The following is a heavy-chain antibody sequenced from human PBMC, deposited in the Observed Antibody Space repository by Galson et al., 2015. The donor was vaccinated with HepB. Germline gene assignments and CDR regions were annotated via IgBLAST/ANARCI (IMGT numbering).Heavy chain of an antibody. D-gene: IGHD4-11*01. CDR1: GFTFSSYG. CDR3: ARVFLDGLYSRDYFDY. Sequence: SLRLSCAASGFTFSSYGMHWVRQAPGKGLEWVAVIWYHGSNKYYADSVKGRFTISRDNSKNTLYLQMNSLRAEDTAVYYCARVFLDGLYSRDYFDYWGQGTLVTVSS. CDR2: IWYHGSNK. V-gene: IGHV3-33*01. J-gene: IGHJ4*02.